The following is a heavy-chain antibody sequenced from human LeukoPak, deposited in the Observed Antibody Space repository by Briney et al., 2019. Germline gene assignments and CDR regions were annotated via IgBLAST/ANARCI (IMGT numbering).Heavy chain of an antibody. CDR1: GFTFSNAW. Sequence: GGSLRLSCAASGFTFSNAWMSWVRQAPGKGLEWVGRIKSKGNGGTTDFAAPVKGRFTISRDDSKNTLFLQMNSLKTEDTAMYYCTTDDPINKSWGQGTLVTVSS. V-gene: IGHV3-15*01. CDR3: TTDDPINKS. CDR2: IKSKGNGGTT. J-gene: IGHJ4*02.